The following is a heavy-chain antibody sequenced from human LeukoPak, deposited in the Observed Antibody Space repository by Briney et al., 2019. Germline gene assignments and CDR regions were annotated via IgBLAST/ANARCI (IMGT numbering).Heavy chain of an antibody. Sequence: GGSLRLSCAASGFTFSSYAMSWVRQAPGKGLEWVSTISGSGGSTYYADSVKGRFTISRDNSKNTLYLQMNSLRAEDTAVYYCAKQYYDFWSGYYSPSHYWGQGTLVTVSS. V-gene: IGHV3-23*01. CDR1: GFTFSSYA. CDR2: ISGSGGST. CDR3: AKQYYDFWSGYYSPSHY. J-gene: IGHJ4*02. D-gene: IGHD3-3*01.